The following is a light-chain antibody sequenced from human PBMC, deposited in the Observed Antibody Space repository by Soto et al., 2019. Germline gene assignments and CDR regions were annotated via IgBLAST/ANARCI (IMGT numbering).Light chain of an antibody. CDR3: QQRSNWWT. J-gene: IGKJ1*01. CDR1: RSVSSY. V-gene: IGKV3-11*01. CDR2: DAS. Sequence: EIVLTQSPATLSLSPGERATLSFRASRSVSSYLAWYQQKPGQAPRLLIYDASNRATGIPARFSGSGSGTDFTLTISSLEPEDFAVYYCQQRSNWWTFGQGTKVDIK.